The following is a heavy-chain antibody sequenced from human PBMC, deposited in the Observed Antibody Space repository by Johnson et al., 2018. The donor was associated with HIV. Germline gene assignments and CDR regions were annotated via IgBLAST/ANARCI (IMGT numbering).Heavy chain of an antibody. CDR3: ARDRWGSSMRSDAFDI. V-gene: IGHV3-7*05. D-gene: IGHD3-16*01. CDR2: IKQDGSEK. Sequence: VQLVESGGGLVQPGGSLRLSCAASGFTFSGYWMNWVRQAPGKGLEWVANIKQDGSEKYYVDSVQGRFTISRDNAKNSLFLQMNSLRAEDTAVYYCARDRWGSSMRSDAFDIWGQGTMVTVSS. J-gene: IGHJ3*02. CDR1: GFTFSGYW.